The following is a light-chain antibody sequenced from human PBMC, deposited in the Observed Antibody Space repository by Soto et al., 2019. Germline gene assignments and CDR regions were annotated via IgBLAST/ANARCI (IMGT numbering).Light chain of an antibody. J-gene: IGLJ1*01. Sequence: QSLLTQPASVSGSPGQSITISCTGSSSEVGGNNYVSWYQHHPGKAPKLIIYEVSNRPSGVSNRFSGSKSGNTASLTISGLQAEDEADYYCSSYTSSSTFYVFGTGTKLTVL. CDR2: EVS. CDR1: SSEVGGNNY. V-gene: IGLV2-14*01. CDR3: SSYTSSSTFYV.